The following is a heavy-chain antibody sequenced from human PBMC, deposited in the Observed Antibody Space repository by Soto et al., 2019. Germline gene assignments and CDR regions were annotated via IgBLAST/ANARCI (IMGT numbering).Heavy chain of an antibody. D-gene: IGHD2-15*01. CDR2: RYYSGST. J-gene: IGHJ6*02. Sequence: SETLSLTCTVSGGSISSYYWSWIRQPPGKGREWIGYRYYSGSTNYNPSLKSRVTISVDTSKNQFSLKLSSVTAADTAVYYCARGGCSGGSCYSTPYYYYYYGMDVWGQGTTVTVSS. V-gene: IGHV4-59*12. CDR3: ARGGCSGGSCYSTPYYYYYYGMDV. CDR1: GGSISSYY.